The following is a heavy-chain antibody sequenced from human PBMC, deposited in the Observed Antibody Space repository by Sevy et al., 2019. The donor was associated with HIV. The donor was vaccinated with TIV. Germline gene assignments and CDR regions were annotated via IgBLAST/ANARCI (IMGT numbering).Heavy chain of an antibody. CDR2: ISGSGGST. CDR1: GFTFSSYA. V-gene: IGHV3-23*01. D-gene: IGHD2-15*01. Sequence: GGSLRLSCAASGFTFSSYAMHWVRQAPGKGLEWVSAISGSGGSTYYADSVKGRFTISRDNSKNTLYLQMNSLRAEDTAVYYCAKLGVYCSGGSCYLFDYWGQGTLVTVSS. J-gene: IGHJ4*02. CDR3: AKLGVYCSGGSCYLFDY.